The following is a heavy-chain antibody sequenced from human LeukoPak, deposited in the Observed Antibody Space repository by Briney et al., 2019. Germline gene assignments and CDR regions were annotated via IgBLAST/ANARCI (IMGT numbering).Heavy chain of an antibody. V-gene: IGHV4-39*01. CDR3: ARHSGPYSSSWFDY. J-gene: IGHJ4*02. CDR2: IYHSGST. Sequence: PSETLSLTCTVSGRSISSSFYWGWIRQPPGKGLEWIGSIYHSGSTSYNPSLKSRVTISVDTSKNQFSLKLSSVTAADTAVYYCARHSGPYSSSWFDYWGQGTLVTVSS. D-gene: IGHD6-13*01. CDR1: GRSISSSFY.